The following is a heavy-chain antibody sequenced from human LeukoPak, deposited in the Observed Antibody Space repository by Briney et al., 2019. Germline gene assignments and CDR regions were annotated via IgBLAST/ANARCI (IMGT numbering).Heavy chain of an antibody. V-gene: IGHV4-59*08. CDR2: IFYTGNA. CDR3: ARKTYCSGGRCYGENWFDP. J-gene: IGHJ5*02. D-gene: IGHD2-15*01. Sequence: SETLSLTCTVTGGSISGYHWNWIRQSPGKGLEWIANIFYTGNADYNPSLKSRVTISLDTSKNEISLILSSVTAADTAVYYCARKTYCSGGRCYGENWFDPWGQGTLVTVSS. CDR1: GGSISGYH.